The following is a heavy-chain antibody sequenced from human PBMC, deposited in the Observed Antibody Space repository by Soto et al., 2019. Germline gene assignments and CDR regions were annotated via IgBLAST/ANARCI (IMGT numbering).Heavy chain of an antibody. CDR3: AREDAARIERWFDA. Sequence: QVQLQESGPRLVKPSQTLSLSCAVPGGSIISASYSWNWIRQSPGRVLEWIGHIYSSGSTYYNPSLKSRVSISVDTSNNQFSLKLTSVTAADTAIYFCAREDAARIERWFDAWGQGILVTVSS. CDR1: GGSIISASYS. CDR2: IYSSGST. D-gene: IGHD6-6*01. V-gene: IGHV4-31*11. J-gene: IGHJ5*02.